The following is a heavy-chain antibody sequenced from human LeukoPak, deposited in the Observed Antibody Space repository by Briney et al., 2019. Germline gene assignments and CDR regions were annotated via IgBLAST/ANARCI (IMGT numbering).Heavy chain of an antibody. J-gene: IGHJ3*02. V-gene: IGHV4-34*01. CDR3: AREDSSSSNDAFDI. D-gene: IGHD6-6*01. CDR1: GGSFSGYS. Sequence: SETLSLTCAVYGGSFSGYSWSWIRQPPGKGLEWIREINHSGNTKYNPSLKSRFTISVDTSKNQFSLKLSSVTAADTAVYYCAREDSSSSNDAFDIWGQGTMVTVSS. CDR2: INHSGNT.